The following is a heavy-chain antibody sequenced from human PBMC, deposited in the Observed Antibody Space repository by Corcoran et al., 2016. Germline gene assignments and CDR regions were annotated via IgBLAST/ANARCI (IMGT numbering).Heavy chain of an antibody. CDR1: GDSVSSNSAA. D-gene: IGHD2-2*01. V-gene: IGHV6-1*01. CDR3: ARDRGGCSSTSCHPYGMDV. Sequence: VQLQQSGPGLVKPSQTLSLTCAISGDSVSSNSAAWNWIRQSPSRGLEWLGRTYYRSKWYNDYAVSVKSRITINPDTSKNQFSLQLNSVTPEDTAVYYCARDRGGCSSTSCHPYGMDVWGQGTTVTVSS. J-gene: IGHJ6*02. CDR2: TYYRSKWYN.